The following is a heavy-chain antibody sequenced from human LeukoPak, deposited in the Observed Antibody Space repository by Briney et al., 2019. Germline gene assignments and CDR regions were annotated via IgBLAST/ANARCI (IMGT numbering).Heavy chain of an antibody. Sequence: GASLKVSCKASGYTFTSYYMHGVRQAPGQGLKWMVIINPSGGSTSYAQKFQGRVTMTRDTSTSTVYMELSSLRSEDTAVYYCARQGSCYDYWGQGTLVTVSS. D-gene: IGHD2-15*01. CDR1: GYTFTSYY. V-gene: IGHV1-46*01. J-gene: IGHJ4*02. CDR3: ARQGSCYDY. CDR2: INPSGGST.